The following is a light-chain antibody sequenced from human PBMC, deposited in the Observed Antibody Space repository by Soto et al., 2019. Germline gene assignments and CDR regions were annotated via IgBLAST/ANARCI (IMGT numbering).Light chain of an antibody. CDR3: VLYMGSGISV. Sequence: QTVVTQEPSFSVSPGRTVTLTCGLSSGSVSTSYYPSWYQQTPGQAPRTLIYNTNTRSSGVPDRFSGSIHGNKAALTITGAQADDESDYYCVLYMGSGISVFGGGTQLTVL. J-gene: IGLJ3*02. V-gene: IGLV8-61*01. CDR1: SGSVSTSYY. CDR2: NTN.